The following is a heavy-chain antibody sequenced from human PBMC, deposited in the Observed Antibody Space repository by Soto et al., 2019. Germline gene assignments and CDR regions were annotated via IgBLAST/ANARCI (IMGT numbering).Heavy chain of an antibody. CDR1: GFTFSSYG. J-gene: IGHJ6*02. Sequence: QVQLVESGGGVVQPGRSLRLSCAASGFTFSSYGMHWVRQAPGKGLEWVAVISYDGSNKYYADSVKGRFTISRDNSKNTLNLQMNSLRAADTAVYYCAKDLLRPGRAYGMDVWGQGTTVTVSS. CDR2: ISYDGSNK. V-gene: IGHV3-30*18. CDR3: AKDLLRPGRAYGMDV.